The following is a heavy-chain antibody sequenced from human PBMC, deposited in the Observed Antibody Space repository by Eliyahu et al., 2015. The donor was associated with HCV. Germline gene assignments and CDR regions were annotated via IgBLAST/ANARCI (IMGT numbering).Heavy chain of an antibody. CDR3: ARVWDVIISPPAPLLY. Sequence: QVQLVQSGAEVKKPGSSVRVSCKASGGTFSNYAISWVRQAPGQGLEWMGGIIPLFGTANYAQRFQGRVTITADKSTSTAYMELSSLRSEDTAMYYCARVWDVIISPPAPLLYWGQGTLVTVSS. J-gene: IGHJ4*02. CDR1: GGTFSNYA. CDR2: IIPLFGTA. D-gene: IGHD3-3*02. V-gene: IGHV1-69*06.